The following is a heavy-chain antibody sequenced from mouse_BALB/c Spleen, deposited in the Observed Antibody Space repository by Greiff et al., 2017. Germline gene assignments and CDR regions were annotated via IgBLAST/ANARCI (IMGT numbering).Heavy chain of an antibody. CDR2: ILPGSGST. J-gene: IGHJ4*01. CDR1: GYTFSSYW. CDR3: AERGFSMDY. Sequence: VQLQQSGAELMKPGASVKISCKATGYTFSSYWIEWVKQRPGHGLEWIGEILPGSGSTNYNEKFKGKATFTADTSSNTAYMQLSSLTSEDSAVYYCAERGFSMDYWGQGTSGTVSS. V-gene: IGHV1-9*01.